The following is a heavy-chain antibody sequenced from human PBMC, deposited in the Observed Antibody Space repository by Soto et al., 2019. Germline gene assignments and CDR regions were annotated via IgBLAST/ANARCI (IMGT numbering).Heavy chain of an antibody. CDR3: ARDPTSTSFEP. CDR1: GFTFSAYS. Sequence: PGGSLRLSCAASGFTFSAYSMNWVRQAPGKGLEWVSYISSNSYYTYYADSVKGRFTISRDNTKNSLYLQMTSLRAEDTAVYYCARDPTSTSFEPWGQGTLVTVSS. V-gene: IGHV3-21*01. CDR2: ISSNSYYT. J-gene: IGHJ5*02. D-gene: IGHD2-2*01.